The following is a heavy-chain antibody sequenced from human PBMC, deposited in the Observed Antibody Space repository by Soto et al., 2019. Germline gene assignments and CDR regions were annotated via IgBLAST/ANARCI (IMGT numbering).Heavy chain of an antibody. D-gene: IGHD4-17*01. J-gene: IGHJ4*02. Sequence: GGSLRLSCAASGFTFSSYAMSWVRQAPGKGLEWVSAISGSGGSTYYADSVKGRFTISRDNSKNTLYLQMNSLRAEDTAVYYCAKDRFYGDYLVSFYFGYWGQGTLVTVSS. CDR1: GFTFSSYA. CDR3: AKDRFYGDYLVSFYFGY. V-gene: IGHV3-23*01. CDR2: ISGSGGST.